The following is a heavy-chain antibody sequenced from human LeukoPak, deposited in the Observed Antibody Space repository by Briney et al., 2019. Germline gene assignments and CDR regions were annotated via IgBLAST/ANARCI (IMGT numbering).Heavy chain of an antibody. D-gene: IGHD5-24*01. V-gene: IGHV4-4*02. CDR1: GGSISSSNW. J-gene: IGHJ4*02. CDR3: ARLYLPATRFDY. CDR2: IYHSGST. Sequence: MPSGTLSLTCAVSGGSISSSNWWSWVRQPPGKGLEWIGEIYHSGSTNYNPSLKSRVTISVDTSKNQFSLKLTSVTAADTAVYYCARLYLPATRFDYWGQGTLVTVSS.